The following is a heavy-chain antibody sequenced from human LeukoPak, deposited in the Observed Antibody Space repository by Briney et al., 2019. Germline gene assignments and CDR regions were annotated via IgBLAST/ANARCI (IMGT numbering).Heavy chain of an antibody. D-gene: IGHD3-22*01. V-gene: IGHV1-18*01. Sequence: GASVKVSCKASGYTFTSYGISWVRQAPGQGLEWMGWISAYNGNTNYAQKLQGRVTMTTDTSTSTAYMELRSLRSDDTAVYYCAREIYYYDSSGYYYAPTPYFDYWGQETLVTVSS. CDR2: ISAYNGNT. CDR1: GYTFTSYG. CDR3: AREIYYYDSSGYYYAPTPYFDY. J-gene: IGHJ4*02.